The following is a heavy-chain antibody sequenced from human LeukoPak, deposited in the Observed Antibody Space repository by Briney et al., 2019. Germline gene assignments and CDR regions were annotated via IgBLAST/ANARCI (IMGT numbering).Heavy chain of an antibody. Sequence: GGSLRLTCAASGFTFSSYAMHWVRQAPGKGLEWVAVISYDGSNKYYADSVKGRFTISRDNSKNTLYLQMNSLRAEDTSVYYCAREDYGDVYFDYWGQGTLVTVSS. CDR3: AREDYGDVYFDY. D-gene: IGHD4-17*01. CDR2: ISYDGSNK. J-gene: IGHJ4*02. V-gene: IGHV3-30-3*01. CDR1: GFTFSSYA.